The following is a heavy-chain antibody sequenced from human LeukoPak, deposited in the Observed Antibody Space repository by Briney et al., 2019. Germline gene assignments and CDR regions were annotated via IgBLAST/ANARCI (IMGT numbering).Heavy chain of an antibody. CDR1: GYTFTSYG. Sequence: GASVKVSCKASGYTFTSYGISWVRQAPGQGLEWMGWVSAYNGNTNYAQKLQGRVTMTTDTSTSTAYMELSSLRSEDTAVYYCARGRGSYPEDAFDIWGQGTMVTVSS. CDR3: ARGRGSYPEDAFDI. CDR2: VSAYNGNT. V-gene: IGHV1-18*01. J-gene: IGHJ3*02. D-gene: IGHD1-26*01.